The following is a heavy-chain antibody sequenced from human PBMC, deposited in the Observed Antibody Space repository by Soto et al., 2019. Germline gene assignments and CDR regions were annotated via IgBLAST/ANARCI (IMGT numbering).Heavy chain of an antibody. V-gene: IGHV1-69*02. CDR2: IIPILGIA. CDR3: ARVARLREAYYMDV. J-gene: IGHJ6*03. Sequence: SVKVSCKASGGTFSSYTISWVLQAPGQGLEWMGRIIPILGIANYAQKFQGRVTITADKSTSTAYMELSSLRSEDTAVYYCARVARLREAYYMDVWGKGTTVTVSS. D-gene: IGHD5-12*01. CDR1: GGTFSSYT.